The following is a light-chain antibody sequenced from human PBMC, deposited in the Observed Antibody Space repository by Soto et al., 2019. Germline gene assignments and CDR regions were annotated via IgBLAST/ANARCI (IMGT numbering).Light chain of an antibody. V-gene: IGLV2-8*01. Sequence: QFVLTQPPSASRSPGQSVTISCTGTSSDVGGYNYVSWYQQHPGKAPKLMIYEVSKRPSGVPDRFSGSKSGNTASLTVSGLQAEHEADYYCSSYAGSNNLVFGTGTKVTVL. CDR1: SSDVGGYNY. J-gene: IGLJ1*01. CDR2: EVS. CDR3: SSYAGSNNLV.